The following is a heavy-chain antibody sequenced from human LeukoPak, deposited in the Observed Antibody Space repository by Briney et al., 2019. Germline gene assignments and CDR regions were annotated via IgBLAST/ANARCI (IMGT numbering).Heavy chain of an antibody. CDR2: MSPNSGDT. J-gene: IGHJ4*02. V-gene: IGHV1-8*01. Sequence: ASVKVSCKASGYTFTSSDINWVRQATGEGLEWMGWMSPNSGDTGYAQKFQGRVTMTRDTSINTAYMELSSLRSEDTAVYYCAKGSLEWLFPPGDYWGQGTLVTVSS. CDR1: GYTFTSSD. D-gene: IGHD3-3*01. CDR3: AKGSLEWLFPPGDY.